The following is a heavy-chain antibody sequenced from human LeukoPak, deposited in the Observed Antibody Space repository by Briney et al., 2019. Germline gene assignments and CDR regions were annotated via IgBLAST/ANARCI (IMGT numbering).Heavy chain of an antibody. V-gene: IGHV4-39*07. CDR1: GGSISSSSYY. D-gene: IGHD6-13*01. CDR3: ARRVHSSSWSSYFDY. Sequence: SETLSLTCTVSGGSISSSSYYWGWIRQPPGKGLEWIGSIYYSGSTYYNPSLKSRVTISVDKSKNQFFLRLSSVTATDTAVYYCARRVHSSSWSSYFDYWGQETLVTVSS. J-gene: IGHJ4*02. CDR2: IYYSGST.